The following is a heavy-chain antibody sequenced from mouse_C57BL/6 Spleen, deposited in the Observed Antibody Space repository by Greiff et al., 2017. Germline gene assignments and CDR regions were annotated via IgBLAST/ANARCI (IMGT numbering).Heavy chain of an antibody. CDR1: GYSITSGYY. Sequence: EVQLQESGPGLVKPSQSLSLTCSVTGYSITSGYYWNWIRQFPGNKLEWMGYISYDGSNNYNPSLKNRISITRDTSKNQFFLKLNSVTTEDTATYYCARVNLPCFDYWGQGTTLTVSA. CDR3: ARVNLPCFDY. V-gene: IGHV3-6*01. CDR2: ISYDGSN. J-gene: IGHJ2*01. D-gene: IGHD2-1*01.